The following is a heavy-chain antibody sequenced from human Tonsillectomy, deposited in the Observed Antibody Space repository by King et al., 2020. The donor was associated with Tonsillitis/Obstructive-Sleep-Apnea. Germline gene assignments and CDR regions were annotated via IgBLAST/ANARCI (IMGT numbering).Heavy chain of an antibody. Sequence: VQLVESGGGVVQPGRSLRLSCAASGFTFSYYATHWVRQAPGKGLEWVAVISYDGSNKYYADSVKGRFTISRDNSKNTLYLQMNSLRPEDTAVYYCASDLPIVMIPAAIKGGFDYWGQGTLVTVSS. CDR2: ISYDGSNK. V-gene: IGHV3-30*01. J-gene: IGHJ4*02. CDR3: ASDLPIVMIPAAIKGGFDY. D-gene: IGHD2-2*02. CDR1: GFTFSYYA.